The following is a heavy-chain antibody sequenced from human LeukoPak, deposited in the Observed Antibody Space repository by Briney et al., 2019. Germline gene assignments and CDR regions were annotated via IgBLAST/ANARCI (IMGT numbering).Heavy chain of an antibody. CDR2: IGSSGGST. J-gene: IGHJ6*03. D-gene: IGHD3-10*01. CDR1: GFTFSSYA. CDR3: AKAGSGYYYYGSGSFYKDYYYMDV. Sequence: GGSLRLSCAASGFTFSSYAMSWVRQAPGKGLEWVSTIGSSGGSTYYADSVKGRFTISRGNSKNTLYLQMNSLRAEDTAVYYCAKAGSGYYYYGSGSFYKDYYYMDVWGKGTTVTVSS. V-gene: IGHV3-23*01.